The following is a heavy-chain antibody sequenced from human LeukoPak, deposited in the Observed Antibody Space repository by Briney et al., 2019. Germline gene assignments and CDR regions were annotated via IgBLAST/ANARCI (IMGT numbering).Heavy chain of an antibody. V-gene: IGHV7-4-1*02. CDR2: INTNTGSP. CDR1: GYTFTSYA. D-gene: IGHD3-3*01. Sequence: ASVKVSCKASGYTFTSYAMNWVRQAPGQGLEWMGWINTNTGSPTYAQGFTGRFVFSLDTSVSTAYLQISSLKAEDTAVYYCARAYPPGYDFWSGYYHDYYYYGMDVWGQGTTVTASS. CDR3: ARAYPPGYDFWSGYYHDYYYYGMDV. J-gene: IGHJ6*02.